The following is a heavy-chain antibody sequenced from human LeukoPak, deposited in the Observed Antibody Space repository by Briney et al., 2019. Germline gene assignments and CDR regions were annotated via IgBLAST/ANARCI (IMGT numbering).Heavy chain of an antibody. CDR2: ISGSGGST. CDR1: GFTFSTYA. V-gene: IGHV3-23*01. J-gene: IGHJ6*02. D-gene: IGHD1-1*01. CDR3: ANGSPGMTNYYYYGMDV. Sequence: GGSLRLSCAASGFTFSTYAMNWVRQAPGKGLEWVSAISGSGGSTYYADSVKGRFTISRDNSKNTLYLQMNSLRAEDTAVYYCANGSPGMTNYYYYGMDVWGQGTTVTVSS.